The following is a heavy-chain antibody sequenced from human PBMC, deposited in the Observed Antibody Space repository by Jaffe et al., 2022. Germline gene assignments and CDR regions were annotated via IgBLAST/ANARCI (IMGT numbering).Heavy chain of an antibody. J-gene: IGHJ3*02. CDR2: INSDGSST. V-gene: IGHV3-74*01. CDR1: GFTFSSYW. Sequence: EVQLVESGGGLVQPGGSLRLSCAASGFTFSSYWMHWVRQAPGKGLVWVSRINSDGSSTSYADSVKGRFTISRDNAKNTLYLQMNSLRAEDTAVYYCARVLAYCGGDCYYDAFDIWGQGTMVTVSS. D-gene: IGHD2-21*02. CDR3: ARVLAYCGGDCYYDAFDI.